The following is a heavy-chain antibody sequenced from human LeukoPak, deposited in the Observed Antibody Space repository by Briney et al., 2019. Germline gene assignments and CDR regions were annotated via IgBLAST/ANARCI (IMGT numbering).Heavy chain of an antibody. J-gene: IGHJ6*03. CDR2: IVGSGGST. D-gene: IGHD3-10*01. CDR1: GFTFCNYA. V-gene: IGHV3-23*01. Sequence: GGSLRLSCAASGFTFCNYAMTWVRQAPGKGLEWVSAIVGSGGSTYYADSVKGRFTISRDNSKNTLYLQMNSLRAEDTAVYYCAKDRSGYYYYMDFWGKGTTVTVSS. CDR3: AKDRSGYYYYMDF.